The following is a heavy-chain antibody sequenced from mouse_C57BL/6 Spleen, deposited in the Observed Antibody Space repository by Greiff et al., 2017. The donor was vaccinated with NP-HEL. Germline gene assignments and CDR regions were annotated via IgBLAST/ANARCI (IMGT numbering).Heavy chain of an antibody. D-gene: IGHD1-1*01. V-gene: IGHV14-1*01. Sequence: VQLQQSGAELVRPGASVKLSCTASGFNIKDYYMHWVKQRPEQGLEWIGRIDPEDGDTEYAPKFQGKATMTADTSSNTAYLQLSSLTSEDTAVYYCTTRYYYGSSYLYAMDYWGQGTSVTVSS. CDR2: IDPEDGDT. J-gene: IGHJ4*01. CDR1: GFNIKDYY. CDR3: TTRYYYGSSYLYAMDY.